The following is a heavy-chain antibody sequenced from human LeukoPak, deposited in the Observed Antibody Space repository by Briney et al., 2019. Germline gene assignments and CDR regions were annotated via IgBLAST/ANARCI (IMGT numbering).Heavy chain of an antibody. D-gene: IGHD1-26*01. CDR2: IYSSGDT. CDR3: AHGGNSGSYSEN. CDR1: GASISNHY. V-gene: IGHV4-4*07. Sequence: PSETLSLTCTVSGASISNHYWSWIRQPAGKALEWIGRIYSSGDTDYNPSLKSRVTMSVDTSKSQFSLKLGSVIAADTAVYYCAHGGNSGSYSENWGQGTLVTVSS. J-gene: IGHJ4*02.